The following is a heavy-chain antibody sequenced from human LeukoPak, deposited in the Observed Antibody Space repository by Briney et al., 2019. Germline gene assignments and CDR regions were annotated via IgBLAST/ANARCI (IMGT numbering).Heavy chain of an antibody. Sequence: KPGRSLRLSCTASGFTFGDYAMTWFRQAPGKGLEWVGFIRGKAYGGTTEYAASVKGRFTISRDDSKSIAYLQMNSLKTEDTAVYFCTRVTYYYDNSGYFHFDSWGQGSLVTVSS. V-gene: IGHV3-49*05. CDR2: IRGKAYGGTT. CDR1: GFTFGDYA. J-gene: IGHJ4*02. CDR3: TRVTYYYDNSGYFHFDS. D-gene: IGHD3-22*01.